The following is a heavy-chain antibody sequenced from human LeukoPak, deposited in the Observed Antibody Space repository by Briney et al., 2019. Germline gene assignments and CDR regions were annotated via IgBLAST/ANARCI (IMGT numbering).Heavy chain of an antibody. CDR3: AREWQGGIAAAGTRIEGDY. CDR2: IKQDGSEK. J-gene: IGHJ4*02. Sequence: GGSLRLSCAVSGFSVSSYWMTWVRQAPGKGLEWVANIKQDGSEKNYVDSVKGRFTISRDNAENSLFLQMNSLRVEDTAVYYCAREWQGGIAAAGTRIEGDYWGQGTLVAVSS. V-gene: IGHV3-7*01. CDR1: GFSVSSYW. D-gene: IGHD6-13*01.